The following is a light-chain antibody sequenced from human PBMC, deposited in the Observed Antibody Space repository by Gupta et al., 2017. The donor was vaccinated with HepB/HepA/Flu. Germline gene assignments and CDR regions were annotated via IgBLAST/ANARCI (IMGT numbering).Light chain of an antibody. Sequence: QSVLTQPPSVSGAPGQPFTLSCPGTSSNIGAGYDVHWYQQLPGTAPKLLIYSYTSRPSGVPDRFSGSKSGTSASLAITGLQAEDEADYYCQSYDTTLSASAFGGGTKLTVL. CDR2: SYT. J-gene: IGLJ2*01. CDR1: SSNIGAGYD. CDR3: QSYDTTLSASA. V-gene: IGLV1-40*01.